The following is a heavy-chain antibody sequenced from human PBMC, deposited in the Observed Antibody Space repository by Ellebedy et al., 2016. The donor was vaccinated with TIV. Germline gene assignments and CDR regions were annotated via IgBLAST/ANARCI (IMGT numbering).Heavy chain of an antibody. Sequence: SETLSLXXTVSGGSISSYYWSWIRQPPGKGLEWIGYIYYSGSTNYNPSLKSRVTISVDTSKNQFSLKLSSVTAADTAVYYCARHVAALMRWLQLHASGMDVWGQGTTVTVSS. J-gene: IGHJ6*02. CDR2: IYYSGST. V-gene: IGHV4-59*08. CDR1: GGSISSYY. CDR3: ARHVAALMRWLQLHASGMDV. D-gene: IGHD5-24*01.